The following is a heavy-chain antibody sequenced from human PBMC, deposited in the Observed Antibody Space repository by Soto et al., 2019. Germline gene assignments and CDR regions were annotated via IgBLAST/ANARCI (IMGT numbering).Heavy chain of an antibody. CDR2: INANNGST. J-gene: IGHJ4*02. D-gene: IGHD5-18*01. CDR1: GYTFTSYY. V-gene: IGHV1-46*01. Sequence: ASVKVSCKASGYTFTSYYMHWVRQAPGQGLEWMGIINANNGSTSYAQKFQGRVTMTTDTSTSTAYMELRSLRPDDTAVYYCARDQFDSYGPKGGLDYWGQGTLVTVSS. CDR3: ARDQFDSYGPKGGLDY.